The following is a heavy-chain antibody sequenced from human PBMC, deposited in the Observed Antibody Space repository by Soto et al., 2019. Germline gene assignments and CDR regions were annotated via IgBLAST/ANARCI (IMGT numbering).Heavy chain of an antibody. J-gene: IGHJ6*02. CDR3: AKDREMGYDFWSGPYGMDV. D-gene: IGHD3-3*01. CDR1: GFTFSSYG. V-gene: IGHV3-30*18. CDR2: ISYDGSNK. Sequence: GGSLRLSCAASGFTFSSYGMHWVRQAPGKGLEWVAVISYDGSNKYYADSVKGRFTISRDNSKNTLYLQMNSLRAEDTAVYYCAKDREMGYDFWSGPYGMDVWGQGTTVTDSS.